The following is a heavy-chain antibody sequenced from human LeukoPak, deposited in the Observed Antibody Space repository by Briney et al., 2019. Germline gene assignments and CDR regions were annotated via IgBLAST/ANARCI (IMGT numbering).Heavy chain of an antibody. D-gene: IGHD4-17*01. V-gene: IGHV5-51*01. CDR1: GFTFSSYG. CDR3: ARGEPGGTVTKNAYFDY. J-gene: IGHJ4*02. CDR2: IYPGDSDT. Sequence: GGSLRLSCAASGFTFSSYGMSWVRQMPGKGLEWMGIIYPGDSDTRYSPSFQGQVTISADKSISTAYLQWSSLKASDTAMYYCARGEPGGTVTKNAYFDYWGQGTLVTVSS.